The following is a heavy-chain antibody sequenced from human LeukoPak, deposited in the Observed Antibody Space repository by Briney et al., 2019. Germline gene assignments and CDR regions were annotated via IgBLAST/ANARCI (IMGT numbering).Heavy chain of an antibody. CDR3: ARVLPVSRYYDSSGCFDY. CDR1: GFTFSSYA. V-gene: IGHV3-30-3*01. Sequence: PGGSLSLSCAASGFTFSSYAMHWVRQAPGKGLEWVAVISYDGSNKYYADSVKGRFTISRDNSKNTLYLQMNSLRAEDTAVYYCARVLPVSRYYDSSGCFDYWGQGTLVTVSS. J-gene: IGHJ4*02. CDR2: ISYDGSNK. D-gene: IGHD3-22*01.